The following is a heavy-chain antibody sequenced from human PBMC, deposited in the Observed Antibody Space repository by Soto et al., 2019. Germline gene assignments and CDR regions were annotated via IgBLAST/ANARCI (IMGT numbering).Heavy chain of an antibody. D-gene: IGHD2-15*01. CDR2: ISAYNGNT. CDR3: AREVVVVEPMYYYYGMDV. Sequence: GASVKVSCKASGYTFTSYGISWVRQAPGQGLEWMGWISAYNGNTNYAQKLQGGVTMTTDTSTSTAYMELRSLRSDDTAVYYCAREVVVVEPMYYYYGMDVWGQGTTVTVSS. V-gene: IGHV1-18*01. J-gene: IGHJ6*02. CDR1: GYTFTSYG.